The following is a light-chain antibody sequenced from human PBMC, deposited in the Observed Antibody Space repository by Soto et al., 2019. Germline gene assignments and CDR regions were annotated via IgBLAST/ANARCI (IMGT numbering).Light chain of an antibody. V-gene: IGKV4-1*01. CDR2: WAS. Sequence: DIVMTQSPDSLAVSLGDRATINCKSSQSVLYTSNNRNYISWYQQKSGQSPKLLIYWASTRESGVPDRFRGGGSGTDFTLTISSMQAEDVAVYYCQQYYSVPITFGQGTRLEIK. CDR3: QQYYSVPIT. J-gene: IGKJ5*01. CDR1: QSVLYTSNNRNY.